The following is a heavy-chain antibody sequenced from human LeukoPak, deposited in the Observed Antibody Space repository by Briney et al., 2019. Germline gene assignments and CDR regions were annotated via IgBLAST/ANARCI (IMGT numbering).Heavy chain of an antibody. CDR3: ARDRVTMFRGVGY. J-gene: IGHJ4*02. V-gene: IGHV3-30*04. CDR1: GFNFNNYA. Sequence: GGSLRLSCAASGFNFNNYALHCVRQAPGQWLEWVAFISFDGNSKYYVDSVKGRFTISRDNSKDTLFLQMNSLRAEDTAMYYCARDRVTMFRGVGYWGQGTLVTVSS. CDR2: ISFDGNSK. D-gene: IGHD3-10*01.